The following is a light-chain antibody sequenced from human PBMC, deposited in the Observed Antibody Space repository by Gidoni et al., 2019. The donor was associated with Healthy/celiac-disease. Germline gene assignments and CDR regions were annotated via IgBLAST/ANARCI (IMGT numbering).Light chain of an antibody. J-gene: IGKJ5*01. CDR1: QDISNY. V-gene: IGKV1-33*01. CDR2: DAS. Sequence: DIQMTQSPSSLSASVGDRVTSNCQASQDISNYLNWYQQKPGKAPKLLIYDASNLETVVPSRFSGSGSGTDFTFTISSLQPEDIATYYCQQYDNLPITFGQGTRLEIK. CDR3: QQYDNLPIT.